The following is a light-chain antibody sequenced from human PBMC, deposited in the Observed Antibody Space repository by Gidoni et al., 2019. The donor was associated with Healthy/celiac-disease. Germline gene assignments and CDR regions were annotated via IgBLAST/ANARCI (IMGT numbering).Light chain of an antibody. V-gene: IGKV4-1*01. Sequence: DIVMTQSPDSLAVSLGWRATINCKSSQSVLYRSNNNNFLAWYQQQPGQPPKLLISWASTRESGVPDRFSGSGSGTDFTLTISILQAEDVAVYYCQQYYSTPRTFGQGTKVEIK. CDR1: QSVLYRSNNNNF. CDR3: QQYYSTPRT. CDR2: WAS. J-gene: IGKJ1*01.